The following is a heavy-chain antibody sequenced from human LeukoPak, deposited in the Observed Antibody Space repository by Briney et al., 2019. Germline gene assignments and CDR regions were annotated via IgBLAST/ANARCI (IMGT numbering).Heavy chain of an antibody. V-gene: IGHV3-33*01. J-gene: IGHJ4*02. Sequence: GTSLRLSCAASGFTFSSFGMHWVRQAPGKGLEWVAVIWYDGSNKYYADSVKGRFTISRDNSKNTVFLQMNSLRAEDTAVYYCVRGGCTSTSCYDGWGQGTLVTVSS. D-gene: IGHD2-2*01. CDR1: GFTFSSFG. CDR3: VRGGCTSTSCYDG. CDR2: IWYDGSNK.